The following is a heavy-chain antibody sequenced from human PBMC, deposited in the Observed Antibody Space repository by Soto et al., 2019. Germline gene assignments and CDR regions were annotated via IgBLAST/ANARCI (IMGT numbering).Heavy chain of an antibody. D-gene: IGHD3-3*01. J-gene: IGHJ4*02. Sequence: GGSLRLSCAASGFTVSSNYMSWVRQAPGKGLEWVSVIYSGGSTYYADSVKGRFTISRDNSKNTLYLQMNSLRAEDTAVYYCARDWRIPGFWYYFDYWGQGTLVTVSS. CDR3: ARDWRIPGFWYYFDY. CDR2: IYSGGST. CDR1: GFTVSSNY. V-gene: IGHV3-66*01.